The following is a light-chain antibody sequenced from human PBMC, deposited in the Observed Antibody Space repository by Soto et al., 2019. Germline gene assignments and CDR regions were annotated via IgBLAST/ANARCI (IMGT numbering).Light chain of an antibody. CDR2: EVS. CDR3: NSYTGSSTDV. Sequence: QSVLTQPPSVSGSPGQSVAISCTGTSSDVGSYNRVSWYQQPPGAAPKLMIYEVSNRPSGVPDRFSGSKSGNTAPLTISGLQAEDEADYYCNSYTGSSTDVFGTGTKVTVL. V-gene: IGLV2-18*02. J-gene: IGLJ1*01. CDR1: SSDVGSYNR.